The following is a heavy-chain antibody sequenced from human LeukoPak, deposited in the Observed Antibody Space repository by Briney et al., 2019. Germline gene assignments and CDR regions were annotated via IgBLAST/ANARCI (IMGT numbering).Heavy chain of an antibody. D-gene: IGHD3-10*01. CDR1: GNSISSSY. Sequence: SETLSLTCTVSGNSISSSYWSWIRQPPGKGLEWIGYVYYTGSSYYNPSLKSRATTSIDMSKNQFSLKLTSMTAADTAVYYCAGYGSGSYYKAFDFWGQGILVTVSS. J-gene: IGHJ4*02. CDR3: AGYGSGSYYKAFDF. CDR2: VYYTGSS. V-gene: IGHV4-59*01.